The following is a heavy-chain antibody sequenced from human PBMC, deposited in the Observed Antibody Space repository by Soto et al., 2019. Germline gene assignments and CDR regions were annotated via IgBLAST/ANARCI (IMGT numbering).Heavy chain of an antibody. J-gene: IGHJ4*02. Sequence: GVSLRLSCVASGFSFSNYNMNWVRQAPGKGLEWVYYITDSSHTVHYADSVRGRFTISRDNDESSLYLQMNSLRDEDTAVYFCARDFGHGYYLDYWGRGTLVTVSS. CDR2: ITDSSHTV. CDR1: GFSFSNYN. V-gene: IGHV3-48*02. D-gene: IGHD3-3*01. CDR3: ARDFGHGYYLDY.